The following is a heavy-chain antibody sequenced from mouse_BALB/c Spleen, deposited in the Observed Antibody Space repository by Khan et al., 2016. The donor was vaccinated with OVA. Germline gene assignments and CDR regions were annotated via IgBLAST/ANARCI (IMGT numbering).Heavy chain of an antibody. Sequence: EVQLVESGPGLVKPSQSLSLTCTVTGYSITSGYGWNWIRQFPGNKLEWMGYISYSGSTNYNPSLKSRISITRDTSKNQFFLQLKSLTTEDTATYYCARTARIKYWGQGTTLTVSS. CDR3: ARTARIKY. V-gene: IGHV3-2*02. D-gene: IGHD1-2*01. J-gene: IGHJ2*01. CDR1: GYSITSGYG. CDR2: ISYSGST.